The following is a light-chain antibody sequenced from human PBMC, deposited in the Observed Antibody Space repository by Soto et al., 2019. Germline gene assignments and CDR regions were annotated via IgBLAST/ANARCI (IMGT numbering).Light chain of an antibody. J-gene: IGLJ1*01. V-gene: IGLV2-8*01. Sequence: QSVLTQPPSASGSPGQSVTISCTGTSSDVGGYNYVSWYQRHPGKAPKLMIYEVSYRPSGVSDRFSGSKSGNTASLTVSGLQAEDEADYYCSSYAGSSTVFGTGTKVTVL. CDR1: SSDVGGYNY. CDR3: SSYAGSSTV. CDR2: EVS.